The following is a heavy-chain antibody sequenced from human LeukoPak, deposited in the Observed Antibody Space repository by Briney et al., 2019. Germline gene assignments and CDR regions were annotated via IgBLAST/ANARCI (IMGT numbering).Heavy chain of an antibody. CDR3: ARGPPSPYYDSSGYLGD. V-gene: IGHV3-74*01. CDR2: INSDGSST. D-gene: IGHD3-22*01. CDR1: GFTFSSYW. J-gene: IGHJ4*02. Sequence: GGSLRLSCAASGFTFSSYWMHWVRHAPGKGLVWVSRINSDGSSTSYADSVKGRFTISRDNAKNTLYLQMNSLRAEDTAVYYCARGPPSPYYDSSGYLGDWGQGTLVTVSS.